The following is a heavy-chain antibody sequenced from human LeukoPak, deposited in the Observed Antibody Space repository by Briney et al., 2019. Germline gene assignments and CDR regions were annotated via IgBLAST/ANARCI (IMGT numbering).Heavy chain of an antibody. CDR2: TYYRSKWYN. CDR3: ASGSSSWDLSYNWFDP. Sequence: SQTLSLTCAISGDSVSSNSAAWNWLRQSPSRGLEWLGRTYYRSKWYNDYAVSVKSRITINPDTSKNQFSLQLNSVTPEDTAVYYCASGSSSWDLSYNWFDPWGQGTLVTVSS. J-gene: IGHJ5*02. D-gene: IGHD6-13*01. V-gene: IGHV6-1*01. CDR1: GDSVSSNSAA.